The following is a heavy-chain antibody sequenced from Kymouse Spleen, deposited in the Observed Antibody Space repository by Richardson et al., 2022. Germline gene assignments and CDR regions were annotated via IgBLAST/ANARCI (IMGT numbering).Heavy chain of an antibody. CDR2: INHSGST. Sequence: QVQLQQWGAGLLKPSETLSLTCAVYGGSFSGYYWSWIRQPPGKGLEWIGEINHSGSTNYNPSLKSRVTISVDTSKNQFSLKLSSVTAADTAVYYCARGRDSSSWYGWFDPWGQGTLVTVSS. V-gene: IGHV4-34*01. J-gene: IGHJ5*02. CDR1: GGSFSGYY. CDR3: ARGRDSSSWYGWFDP. D-gene: IGHD6-13*01.